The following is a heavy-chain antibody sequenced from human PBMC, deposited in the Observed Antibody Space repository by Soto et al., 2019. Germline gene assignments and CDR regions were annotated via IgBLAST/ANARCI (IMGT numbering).Heavy chain of an antibody. CDR1: GGSISSYY. D-gene: IGHD3-3*01. CDR2: IYYSGST. V-gene: IGHV4-59*01. CDR3: ARDRSFWSGYHYFDY. J-gene: IGHJ4*02. Sequence: SETLSLTCTVSGGSISSYYWSWIRQPPGKGLEWIGYIYYSGSTNYNPSLKSRVTISVDTSKNQFSLKLSSVTAADTAVYYCARDRSFWSGYHYFDYWGQGTLVTVS.